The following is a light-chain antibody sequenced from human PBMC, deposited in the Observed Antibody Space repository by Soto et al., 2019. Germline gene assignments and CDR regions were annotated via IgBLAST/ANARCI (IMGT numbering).Light chain of an antibody. Sequence: DIVMTQSPLSLPVTPGEPPSISCRSSQGLLHSNGYNYLDWYLQKPGQSPQLLIYLGFNRASGVPDRFSGSGSDTDFTLKVKRVEAEDVGVYYCMQALQTPYTFGQWTKLESK. CDR1: QGLLHSNGYNY. CDR3: MQALQTPYT. V-gene: IGKV2-28*01. J-gene: IGKJ2*01. CDR2: LGF.